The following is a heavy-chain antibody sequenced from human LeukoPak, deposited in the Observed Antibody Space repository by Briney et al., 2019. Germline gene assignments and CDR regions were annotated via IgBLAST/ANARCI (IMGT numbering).Heavy chain of an antibody. D-gene: IGHD6-6*01. Sequence: GGSLRLSCAASGFTFSSYGMHWVRQAPGKGLEWVSTISYDGSNTFYGDSVKGRFTISRDNSKDTLYLQMNSLKTEDTAVYYCAKDKEIYSASSPGHYWGQGTLVTVSS. CDR3: AKDKEIYSASSPGHY. V-gene: IGHV3-30*02. CDR2: ISYDGSNT. J-gene: IGHJ4*02. CDR1: GFTFSSYG.